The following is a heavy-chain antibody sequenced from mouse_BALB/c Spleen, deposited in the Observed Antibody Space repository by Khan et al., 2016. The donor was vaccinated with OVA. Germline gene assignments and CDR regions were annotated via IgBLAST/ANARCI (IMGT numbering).Heavy chain of an antibody. CDR3: SRSYDSYYFDY. CDR2: IYPGNSDT. V-gene: IGHV1-5*01. CDR1: GYSFTSYW. J-gene: IGHJ2*01. Sequence: VRLQQSGTVLARPGASVKMSCKASGYSFTSYWMHWVKQRPRQGLEWIGTIYPGNSDTRYNQKFKGKAILTAVTSASTAYMNLSSLTNEDSAVYYCSRSYDSYYFDYWGQGTTLTVSS. D-gene: IGHD2-4*01.